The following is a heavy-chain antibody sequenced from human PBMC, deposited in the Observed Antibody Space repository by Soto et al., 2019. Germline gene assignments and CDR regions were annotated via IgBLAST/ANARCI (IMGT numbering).Heavy chain of an antibody. V-gene: IGHV1-18*01. D-gene: IGHD3-10*01. CDR1: GYTFTSYG. CDR2: ISAYNGNT. J-gene: IGHJ4*02. CDR3: ARVYRITMVRGELSEY. Sequence: QVQLVQSGAEVKKPGASVKVSCKASGYTFTSYGISWVRQAPGQGLEWMGWISAYNGNTNYAQKLQGRVTMTTDTSTSTAYMEMRRLSSDDTAVYYCARVYRITMVRGELSEYWGQGTLVPVSS.